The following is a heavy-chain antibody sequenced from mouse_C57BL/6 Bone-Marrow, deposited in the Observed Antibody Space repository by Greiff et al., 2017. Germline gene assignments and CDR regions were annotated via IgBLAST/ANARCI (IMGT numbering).Heavy chain of an antibody. D-gene: IGHD1-1*01. CDR1: GYTFTSYW. CDR2: IYPGSGST. J-gene: IGHJ3*01. Sequence: QVQLQQSGAELVKPGASVKMSCKASGYTFTSYWITWVKQRPGQGLEWIGDIYPGSGSTNYNEKFKSKATLTVDKSSSTAYMQLSRLASEDSAVYYCTLSGRSHLAYWGQGTLVTVSA. V-gene: IGHV1-55*01. CDR3: TLSGRSHLAY.